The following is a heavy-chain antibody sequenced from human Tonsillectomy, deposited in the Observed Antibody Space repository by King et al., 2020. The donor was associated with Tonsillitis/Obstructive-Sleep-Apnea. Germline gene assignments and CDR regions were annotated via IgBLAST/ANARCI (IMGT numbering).Heavy chain of an antibody. CDR2: IYYSGNS. Sequence: QLQESGPGLVKPSETLSLTCTVSGGSISSSIYSWGWIRQPPRKGLEWIGSIYYSGNSYYNPSLKSRVTISADTSKNQFCLKLSSVTAADTGVYYCARGAAISPRDTWFHPWGQGTLVTVSS. CDR3: ARGAAISPRDTWFHP. J-gene: IGHJ5*02. CDR1: GGSISSSIYS. V-gene: IGHV4-39*01. D-gene: IGHD5-18*01.